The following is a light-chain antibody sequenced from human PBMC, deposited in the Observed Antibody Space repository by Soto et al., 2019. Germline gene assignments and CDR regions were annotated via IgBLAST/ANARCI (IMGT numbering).Light chain of an antibody. J-gene: IGLJ1*01. Sequence: HSVLTQPASVSGSPGQSITISCTGSSSDVGGHNYVSWYQQHPGKAPKLIIYEVSDRPSGVSDRFSGSKSGNTASLTISGLQVEDEADYYCSSHTSHSPYVFGIGTKLTVL. CDR1: SSDVGGHNY. CDR2: EVS. CDR3: SSHTSHSPYV. V-gene: IGLV2-14*01.